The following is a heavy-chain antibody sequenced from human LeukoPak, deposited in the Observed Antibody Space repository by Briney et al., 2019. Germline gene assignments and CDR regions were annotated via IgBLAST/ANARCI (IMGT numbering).Heavy chain of an antibody. CDR3: AREARAVAGGAFDI. V-gene: IGHV3-43D*04. D-gene: IGHD6-19*01. CDR1: GFTFDDYA. J-gene: IGHJ3*02. Sequence: QAGGSLRLSCAASGFTFDDYAMHWVRQAPGKCLEWVSLINWDGGSTYYADSVKGRFTISSDNAKNSLYLQMNSLRAEDTAVYHCAREARAVAGGAFDIWGQGTMVTVSS. CDR2: INWDGGST.